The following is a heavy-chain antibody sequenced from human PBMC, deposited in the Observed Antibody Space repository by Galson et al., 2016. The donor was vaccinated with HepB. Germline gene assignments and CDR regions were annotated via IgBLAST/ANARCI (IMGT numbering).Heavy chain of an antibody. D-gene: IGHD5-12*01. Sequence: SLRLSCADSGFTFSDYYMTWIRQAPGKGLEWVSSISTRGTIIYYSDSVKGRFTISRDDAKDSLFLQMDSPRADDTAVYFCARLNHVCTLRRLSGWIDDWGQGALVAVSS. CDR1: GFTFSDYY. CDR2: ISTRGTII. J-gene: IGHJ5*02. V-gene: IGHV3-11*01. CDR3: ARLNHVCTLRRLSGWIDD.